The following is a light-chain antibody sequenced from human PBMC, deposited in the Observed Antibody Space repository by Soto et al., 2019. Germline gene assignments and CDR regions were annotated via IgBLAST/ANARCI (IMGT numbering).Light chain of an antibody. Sequence: EVVMTQSPATLSVSPGERATLSCRASQSVSSDLAWYQHKPGQAPRLLIYGASSRATGIPVRFSGSGSGTEFTLTISSLQSEDVAVYYCQHYNNSPLTFGGGTKVEIK. CDR3: QHYNNSPLT. J-gene: IGKJ4*01. CDR1: QSVSSD. V-gene: IGKV3-15*01. CDR2: GAS.